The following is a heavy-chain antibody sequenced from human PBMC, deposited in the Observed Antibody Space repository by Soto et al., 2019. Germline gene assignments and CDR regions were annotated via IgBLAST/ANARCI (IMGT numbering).Heavy chain of an antibody. V-gene: IGHV4-34*01. CDR2: INHSGST. J-gene: IGHJ6*03. CDR3: ARECPGVAVAKNYYYYMDV. D-gene: IGHD6-19*01. Sequence: SETLSLTCAVYGGSFSGYYWSWIRQPPGKGLEWIGEINHSGSTNYNPSLKSRVTISVDTSKNQFSLKLSSVTAADTAVYYCARECPGVAVAKNYYYYMDVWGKGTTVTVSS. CDR1: GGSFSGYY.